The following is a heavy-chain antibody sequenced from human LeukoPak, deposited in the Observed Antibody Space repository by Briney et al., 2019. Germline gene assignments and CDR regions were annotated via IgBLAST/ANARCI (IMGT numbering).Heavy chain of an antibody. CDR3: ARDQDYGDYRIFDY. Sequence: ASVKVSCKASGYTFTGYYMHWVRQAPGQGLEWMGWISTNTGNPTYAQGFTGRFVFSLDTSVSTAYLQISSLKAEDTAVYYCARDQDYGDYRIFDYWGQGTLVTVSS. D-gene: IGHD4-17*01. CDR1: GYTFTGYY. J-gene: IGHJ4*02. CDR2: ISTNTGNP. V-gene: IGHV7-4-1*02.